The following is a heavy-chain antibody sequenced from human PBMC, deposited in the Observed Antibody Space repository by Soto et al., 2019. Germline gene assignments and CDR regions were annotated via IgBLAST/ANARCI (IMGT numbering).Heavy chain of an antibody. CDR2: IWYDGGNR. CDR3: ARYLAGVTSWYYFGMDV. Sequence: QVHLVESGGGVVQPGGSLRLACAASGFTFSNYGMHWVRHAPGEGLEWVAVIWYDGGNRYYTDSVKGRFTVSKDNSKDTLYLQMNNLRTEDTAVYYCARYLAGVTSWYYFGMDVWGRGTTVIVS. CDR1: GFTFSNYG. D-gene: IGHD2-2*01. V-gene: IGHV3-33*01. J-gene: IGHJ6*02.